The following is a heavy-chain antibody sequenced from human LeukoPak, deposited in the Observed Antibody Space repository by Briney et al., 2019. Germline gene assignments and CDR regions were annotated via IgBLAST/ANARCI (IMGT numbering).Heavy chain of an antibody. J-gene: IGHJ5*02. CDR1: RGSISSSTYY. Sequence: PSETLSLTCTVSRGSISSSTYYWGWIRQPPGKGLEWIGSIYYSGSTYYNPSLKSRVTISIDTSKNQFSLRLSSVTAADTAVYYCAREGGGGPLRYFDWLSADPVLRFDPWGQGTLVTVSS. CDR3: AREGGGGPLRYFDWLSADPVLRFDP. V-gene: IGHV4-39*07. CDR2: IYYSGST. D-gene: IGHD3-9*01.